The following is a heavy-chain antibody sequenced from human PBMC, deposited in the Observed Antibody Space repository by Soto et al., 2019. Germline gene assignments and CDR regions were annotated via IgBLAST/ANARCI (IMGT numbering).Heavy chain of an antibody. V-gene: IGHV1-69*06. CDR1: GGTLSDHG. CDR2: TLPVFNAP. Sequence: QVQLEQSGAEVKKPGSSVKVSCKASGGTLSDHGVAWLRQAPGQGLEWMGGTLPVFNAPKYAPRFQGRVMIAAEKSTEMSFMELRSLTSDDTALYYCARGVVVSGNYYDGPSAFDIWGQGTMVIVSS. J-gene: IGHJ3*02. D-gene: IGHD3-10*01. CDR3: ARGVVVSGNYYDGPSAFDI.